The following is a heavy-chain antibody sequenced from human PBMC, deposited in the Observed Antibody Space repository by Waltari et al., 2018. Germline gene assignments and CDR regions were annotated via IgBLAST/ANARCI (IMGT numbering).Heavy chain of an antibody. Sequence: QVQLQESGPGLVKPSETLSLTCTVSGGSISSYYWSWIRQPAGQGLEGVGRIYTSGSTNYNPSLKSRVTMSVDTSKNQFSLKLSSVTAADTAVYYCARGGSGFGELSGFDYWGQGTLVTVSS. CDR3: ARGGSGFGELSGFDY. J-gene: IGHJ4*02. CDR1: GGSISSYY. D-gene: IGHD3-10*01. V-gene: IGHV4-4*07. CDR2: IYTSGST.